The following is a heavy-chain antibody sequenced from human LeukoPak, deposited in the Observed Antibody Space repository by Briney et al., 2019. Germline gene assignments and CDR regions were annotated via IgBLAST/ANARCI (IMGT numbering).Heavy chain of an antibody. CDR1: GYTLTEVS. D-gene: IGHD1-26*01. CDR3: AREYLVGARLPHY. CDR2: FDPEDGET. J-gene: IGHJ4*02. V-gene: IGHV1-24*01. Sequence: GASVKVSCKVSGYTLTEVSMHWVRQAPGEGLEWMGGFDPEDGETIYAQKFQGRVTITRDTSASTAYMELSSLRSEDTAVYYCAREYLVGARLPHYWGQGTLVTVSS.